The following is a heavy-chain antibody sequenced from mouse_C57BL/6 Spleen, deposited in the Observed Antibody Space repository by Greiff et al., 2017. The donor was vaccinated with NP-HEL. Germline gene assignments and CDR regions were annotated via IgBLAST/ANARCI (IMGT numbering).Heavy chain of an antibody. D-gene: IGHD2-1*01. Sequence: VQLVESGAELVRPGASVTLSCKASGYTFTDYEMHWVKQTPVHGLEWIGAIDPETGGTAYNQKFKGKAILTADKSSSTAYMELRSLTSEDSAVYYCTFYYGKRYYFDYWGQGTTLTVSS. J-gene: IGHJ2*01. CDR3: TFYYGKRYYFDY. CDR2: IDPETGGT. V-gene: IGHV1-15*01. CDR1: GYTFTDYE.